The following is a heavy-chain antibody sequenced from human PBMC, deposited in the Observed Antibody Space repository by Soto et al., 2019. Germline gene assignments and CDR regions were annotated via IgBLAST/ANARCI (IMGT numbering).Heavy chain of an antibody. CDR1: GFIFSSFW. CDR3: AREGSLGLDV. Sequence: EVRLEEAGGGFVQPGGSLRVSCSGSGFIFSSFWMHWVRQGPGKGLEWVSRINGDGASLAYADSVKGRFCISRDNVKNTLHLQMHSLGADDTAVYFCAREGSLGLDVWGRGTTVTVSS. J-gene: IGHJ6*02. CDR2: INGDGASL. V-gene: IGHV3-74*03. D-gene: IGHD3-10*01.